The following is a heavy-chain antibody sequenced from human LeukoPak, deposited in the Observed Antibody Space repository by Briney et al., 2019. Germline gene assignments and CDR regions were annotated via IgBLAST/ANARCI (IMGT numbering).Heavy chain of an antibody. CDR2: IYYSGST. CDR3: ARATRREYQLLYDWFDP. J-gene: IGHJ5*02. CDR1: GGSISSGGYY. V-gene: IGHV4-31*03. D-gene: IGHD2-2*02. Sequence: SQTLSLTCTVSGGSISSGGYYWSWIRQHPGKGLEWIGYIYYSGSTYYNPSLKSRVTISVDTSKNQFSLKLSSVTAADTAVYYCARATRREYQLLYDWFDPWGQGTLVTVSS.